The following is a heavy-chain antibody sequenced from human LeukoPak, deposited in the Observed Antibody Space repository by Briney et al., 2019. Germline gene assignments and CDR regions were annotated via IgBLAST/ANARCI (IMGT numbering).Heavy chain of an antibody. Sequence: PSETLSLTCTVSGDSISSYYWTWIRQPPGKGLEWIGYIYYSGSTNYNPSLRSRVTISVDTSKNQLSLRLSSVTAADTAVYYCARAGSGWSFDSGGWDTGDTVSS. CDR3: ARAGSGWSFDS. V-gene: IGHV4-59*01. CDR2: IYYSGST. CDR1: GDSISSYY. D-gene: IGHD6-19*01. J-gene: IGHJ4*02.